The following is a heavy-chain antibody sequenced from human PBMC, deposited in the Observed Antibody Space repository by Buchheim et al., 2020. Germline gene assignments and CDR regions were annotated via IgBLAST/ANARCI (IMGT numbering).Heavy chain of an antibody. CDR2: IYYSGST. CDR3: AGHGSPRLLWFGELLDY. J-gene: IGHJ4*02. CDR1: GGSISSSSYY. D-gene: IGHD3-10*01. Sequence: QLQLQESGPGLVKPSETLSLTCTVSGGSISSSSYYWGWIRQPPGKGLEWIGSIYYSGSTHYNPSLKSRVTISVDTSKNQFSLKLSSVTAADTAVYYCAGHGSPRLLWFGELLDYWGQGTL. V-gene: IGHV4-39*01.